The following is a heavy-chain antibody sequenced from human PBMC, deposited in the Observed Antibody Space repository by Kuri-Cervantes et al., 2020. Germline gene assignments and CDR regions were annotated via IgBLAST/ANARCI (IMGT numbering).Heavy chain of an antibody. CDR2: VSDDGSDE. V-gene: IGHV3-30*07. D-gene: IGHD3-16*01. CDR1: GFIFSDYS. Sequence: GESLKISCVASGFIFSDYSIHWVRQSPGKGLEWVSIVSDDGSDEYYAESVEGRFTISRDNSKNSLYLQMNSLRAEDTAVYYCASPGGDEGSFDYWGQGTLVTVSS. CDR3: ASPGGDEGSFDY. J-gene: IGHJ4*02.